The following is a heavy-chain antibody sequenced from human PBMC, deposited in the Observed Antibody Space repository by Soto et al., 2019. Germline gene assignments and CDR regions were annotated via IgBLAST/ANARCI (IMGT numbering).Heavy chain of an antibody. CDR1: GGTFSSYT. J-gene: IGHJ4*02. V-gene: IGHV1-69*02. CDR2: IIPILGIA. Sequence: QVQLVQSGAEVKKPGSSVKVSCTASGGTFSSYTISWVRQAPGQGLEWMGRIIPILGIANYAQKFQGRVTITADKSTSTAYMELSSLRSEDTAVYYCARGVYGDYNTFDYWGQGTLVTVSS. D-gene: IGHD4-17*01. CDR3: ARGVYGDYNTFDY.